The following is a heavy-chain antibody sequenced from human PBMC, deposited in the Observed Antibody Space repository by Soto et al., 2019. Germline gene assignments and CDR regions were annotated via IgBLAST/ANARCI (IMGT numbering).Heavy chain of an antibody. D-gene: IGHD6-6*01. CDR1: GGSIISASYS. CDR2: IYSSGST. J-gene: IGHJ5*02. Sequence: SETLSLTCAVSGGSIISASYSWNWIRQSPGRGLEWIGHIYSSGSTYYNPSLKSRISISVDTSNNQFSLKLTSVTAADTAVYFCAREDAARIERWFDAWGQGILVTVSS. CDR3: AREDAARIERWFDA. V-gene: IGHV4-31*11.